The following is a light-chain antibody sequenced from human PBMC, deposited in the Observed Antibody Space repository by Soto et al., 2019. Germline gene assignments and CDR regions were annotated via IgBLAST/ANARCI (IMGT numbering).Light chain of an antibody. Sequence: QAVVTQPPSASGTPGQRATISCSGSSSNIGSNYVYWYQQLPGTAPKLLIYRNNQRPSGVPDRFSGSKSGTSASLAISGLRSDDESDYYCAAWDDSLSGHVVFGGGTKLTVL. CDR2: RNN. J-gene: IGLJ2*01. CDR3: AAWDDSLSGHVV. V-gene: IGLV1-47*01. CDR1: SSNIGSNY.